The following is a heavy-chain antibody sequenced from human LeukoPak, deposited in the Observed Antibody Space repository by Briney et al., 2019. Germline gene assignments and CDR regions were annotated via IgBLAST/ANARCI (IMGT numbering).Heavy chain of an antibody. V-gene: IGHV3-48*03. Sequence: GVLRLSCAASGFTFSSYEMNWVRQAPGKRLEWVSYISSSGSTIYYADSVKGRFTISRGNAKNSLYLQMNSLRAEDTAVYYCARDSTYYDYVWGRNYFDYWGQGTLVTVSS. J-gene: IGHJ4*02. D-gene: IGHD3-16*01. CDR3: ARDSTYYDYVWGRNYFDY. CDR1: GFTFSSYE. CDR2: ISSSGSTI.